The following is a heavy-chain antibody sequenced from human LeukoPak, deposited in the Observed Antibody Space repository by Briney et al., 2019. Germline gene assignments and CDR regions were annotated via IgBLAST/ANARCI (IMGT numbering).Heavy chain of an antibody. D-gene: IGHD6-6*01. CDR2: IRSKAYGGTT. Sequence: GGSLRLSCTASGFTFGDYAMSWFRQAPGRGLEWVGFIRSKAYGGTTEYAASVKGRFTISRDDSKSIAYLQMNSLKTEDTAVYYCTREGGRSSSGYYYYMDVWGKGTTVTVSS. CDR3: TREGGRSSSGYYYYMDV. V-gene: IGHV3-49*03. J-gene: IGHJ6*03. CDR1: GFTFGDYA.